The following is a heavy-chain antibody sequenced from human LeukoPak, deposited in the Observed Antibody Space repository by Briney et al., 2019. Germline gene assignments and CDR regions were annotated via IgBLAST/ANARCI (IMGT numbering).Heavy chain of an antibody. CDR3: ARVMSVTMIVVATAAFDI. J-gene: IGHJ3*02. V-gene: IGHV1-2*02. CDR2: INPNSGGT. Sequence: ASVKVSCKASGYTFTGYYMHWVRQAPGQGLEWMGWINPNSGGTNYAQKFQGRATMTRDTSISTAYMELSRLRSDDTAVYYCARVMSVTMIVVATAAFDIWGQGTMVTVSS. CDR1: GYTFTGYY. D-gene: IGHD3-22*01.